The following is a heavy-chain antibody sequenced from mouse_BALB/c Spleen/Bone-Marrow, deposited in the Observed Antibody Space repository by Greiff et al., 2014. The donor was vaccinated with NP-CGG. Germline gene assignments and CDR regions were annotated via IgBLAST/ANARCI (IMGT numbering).Heavy chain of an antibody. D-gene: IGHD4-1*01. Sequence: DVMLVESGPDLVKPSQSLSPTCTVTGYSVTSYYSWHWIRQFPGNKLEWMGYIHYSGTTVYNPSLKSRISITRDTSNNQFFLQLNSVTTEDTATYYCARFAGTPYTMDYWGQGTSVTVSS. CDR1: GYSVTSYYS. CDR3: ARFAGTPYTMDY. V-gene: IGHV3-1*02. CDR2: IHYSGTT. J-gene: IGHJ4*01.